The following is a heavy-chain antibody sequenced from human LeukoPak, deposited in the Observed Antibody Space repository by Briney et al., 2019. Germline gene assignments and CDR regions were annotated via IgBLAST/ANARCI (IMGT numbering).Heavy chain of an antibody. CDR2: IYHSGSP. V-gene: IGHV4/OR15-8*01. D-gene: IGHD1-1*01. Sequence: EXXXLXXXXXXGXXXXXXXXXWXRQPPGKXLXWIGEIYHSGSPNYNPSLKSRVTISVDKSRNHFSLNLSSVTAADTAVYYCARVNINNWHSCDYWGQGTLVTVSS. CDR3: ARVNINNWHSCDY. CDR1: XGXXXXXXX. J-gene: IGHJ4*02.